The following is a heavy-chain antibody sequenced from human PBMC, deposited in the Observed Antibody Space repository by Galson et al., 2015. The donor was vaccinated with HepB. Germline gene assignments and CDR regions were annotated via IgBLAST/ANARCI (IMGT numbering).Heavy chain of an antibody. CDR3: ARTEIEEIYYGAGSYPRSFDY. CDR2: IDPSDSYT. D-gene: IGHD3-10*01. J-gene: IGHJ4*02. V-gene: IGHV5-10-1*01. CDR1: GYSFTSYW. Sequence: QSGAEVKKPGESLRISCKGSGYSFTSYWISWVRQMPGKGLEWMGRIDPSDSYTNYSPSFQGHVTISADKSISTAYLQWSSLKASDTAMYYCARTEIEEIYYGAGSYPRSFDYWGQGTLVTVSS.